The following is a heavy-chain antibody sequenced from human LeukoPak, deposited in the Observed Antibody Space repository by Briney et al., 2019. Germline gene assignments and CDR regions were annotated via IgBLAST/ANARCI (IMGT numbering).Heavy chain of an antibody. CDR1: GGSFSGYY. D-gene: IGHD5-18*01. J-gene: IGHJ4*02. CDR3: ARLDTAMVTGFDY. CDR2: IYYSGST. Sequence: SETLSLTCAVYGGSFSGYYWSWIRQPPGKGLEWIGYIYYSGSTNYNPSLKSRVTISVDTSKNQFSLKLSSVTAADTAVYYCARLDTAMVTGFDYWGQGTLVTVSS. V-gene: IGHV4-59*01.